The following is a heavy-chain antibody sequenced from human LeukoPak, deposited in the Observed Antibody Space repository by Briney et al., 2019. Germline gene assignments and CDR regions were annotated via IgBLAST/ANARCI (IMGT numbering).Heavy chain of an antibody. Sequence: ASETLSLTCTVSGYSISSGYYWGWIRQPPGKGLEWIGSIYHSGSTYYNPSLKSRVTISVDTSKNQFSLKLSSVTAADTAVYYCATRSPPRYWGQGTLVTVSS. CDR2: IYHSGST. CDR1: GYSISSGYY. D-gene: IGHD2-15*01. J-gene: IGHJ4*02. V-gene: IGHV4-38-2*02. CDR3: ATRSPPRY.